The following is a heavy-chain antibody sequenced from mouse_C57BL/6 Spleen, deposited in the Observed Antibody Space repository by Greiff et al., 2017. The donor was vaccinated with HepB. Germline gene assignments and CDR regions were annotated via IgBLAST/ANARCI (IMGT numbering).Heavy chain of an antibody. CDR2: ISSGSSTI. J-gene: IGHJ2*01. V-gene: IGHV5-17*01. Sequence: EVKVVESGGGLVKPGGSLKLSCAASGFTFSDYGMHWVRQAPEKGLEWVAYISSGSSTIYYADTVKGRFTISRANAKITLFLQMTSLRSEDTAMYYCARSDYGSKNYFDYWGQGTTLTVSS. CDR3: ARSDYGSKNYFDY. CDR1: GFTFSDYG. D-gene: IGHD1-1*01.